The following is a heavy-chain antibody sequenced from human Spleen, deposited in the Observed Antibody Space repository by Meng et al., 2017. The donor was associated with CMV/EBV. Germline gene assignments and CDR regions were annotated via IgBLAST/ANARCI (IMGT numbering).Heavy chain of an antibody. J-gene: IGHJ4*02. V-gene: IGHV1-69*05. Sequence: SCNASGGTFSNYAISWVRQAPGQGLEWMGGIIPILDTADYAHKFQGRVTITTDESMSTAYMELSSLRSEDTAVYYCARSYYDTSGSDYWGQGTLVTVSS. D-gene: IGHD3-22*01. CDR1: GGTFSNYA. CDR3: ARSYYDTSGSDY. CDR2: IIPILDTA.